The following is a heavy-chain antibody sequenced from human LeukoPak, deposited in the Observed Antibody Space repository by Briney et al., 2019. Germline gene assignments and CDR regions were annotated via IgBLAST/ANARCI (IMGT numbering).Heavy chain of an antibody. Sequence: SVRVSCKASGGTFSSYAISWVRQAPGQGLEWMGGIIPIFGTANYAQKFQGRVTITADESTSTAYMELSSLRSEETAVYYCARDRRPSYYYDSLYYFDYWGQGTLVTVSS. CDR1: GGTFSSYA. V-gene: IGHV1-69*13. D-gene: IGHD3-22*01. J-gene: IGHJ4*02. CDR2: IIPIFGTA. CDR3: ARDRRPSYYYDSLYYFDY.